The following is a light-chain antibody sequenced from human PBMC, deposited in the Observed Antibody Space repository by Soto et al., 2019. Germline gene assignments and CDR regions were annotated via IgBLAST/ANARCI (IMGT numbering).Light chain of an antibody. CDR3: LQDDNYPLT. CDR1: QGIRND. CDR2: DAS. V-gene: IGKV1-6*02. J-gene: IGKJ4*01. Sequence: AIQITPSPSSPSASVGDRVTITCRASQGIRNDLGWYQQKTGKAPNLLIYDASNLRSGVPSRFSGSGSGTDFTLTISSMQPEDFATYYCLQDDNYPLTFGGGTKVDIK.